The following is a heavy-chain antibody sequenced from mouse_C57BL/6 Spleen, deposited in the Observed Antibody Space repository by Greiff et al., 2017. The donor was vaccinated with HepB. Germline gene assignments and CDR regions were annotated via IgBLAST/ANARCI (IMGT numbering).Heavy chain of an antibody. D-gene: IGHD1-1*02. CDR2: INPGSGGT. CDR3: ASGSLFDY. Sequence: VQLQQSGAELVRPGTSVKVSCKASGYAFTNYLIEWVKQRPGQGLEWIGVINPGSGGTNYNEKFQGKATLTADKSSSTAYMQLSSLTSEDSAVYFCASGSLFDYWGQGTTLTVSS. V-gene: IGHV1-54*01. J-gene: IGHJ2*01. CDR1: GYAFTNYL.